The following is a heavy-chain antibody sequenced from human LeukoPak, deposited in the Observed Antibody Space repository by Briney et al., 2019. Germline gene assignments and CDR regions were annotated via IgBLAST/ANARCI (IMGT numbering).Heavy chain of an antibody. CDR1: GYTFTSYY. CDR2: INPSGGST. J-gene: IGHJ4*02. D-gene: IGHD2-21*01. CDR3: ARDDKAINVVVSYYFDY. Sequence: GASVKVSCKASGYTFTSYYMHWVRQAPGQGLEWMGIINPSGGSTSYAQKFQGIVTMTRDTSTSTVYMELSSLRSEDTAVYYCARDDKAINVVVSYYFDYWGQGTLVTVSS. V-gene: IGHV1-46*01.